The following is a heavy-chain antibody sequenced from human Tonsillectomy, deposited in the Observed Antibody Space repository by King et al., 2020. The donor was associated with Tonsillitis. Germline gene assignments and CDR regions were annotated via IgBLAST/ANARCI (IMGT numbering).Heavy chain of an antibody. J-gene: IGHJ3*02. D-gene: IGHD3-22*01. Sequence: VQLVESGGGLVQPGGSLRLSCAASGFTFSTYTMNWVRQAPGEGLEWVAYISRSSSTIYYADSVKGRFTISRDNAKNSLYLQMNSLRAEDTAVYYCARDMAPSGYDAFDIWGQGTMVTVSS. V-gene: IGHV3-48*01. CDR3: ARDMAPSGYDAFDI. CDR2: ISRSSSTI. CDR1: GFTFSTYT.